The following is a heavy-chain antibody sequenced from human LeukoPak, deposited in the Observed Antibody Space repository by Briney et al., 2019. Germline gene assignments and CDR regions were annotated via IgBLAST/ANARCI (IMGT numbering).Heavy chain of an antibody. V-gene: IGHV3-23*01. CDR3: AGRGSTSSSSPLDY. CDR2: ISGSRTTT. CDR1: GFTFRNYA. D-gene: IGHD2-2*01. Sequence: GGSLRLSCAASGFTFRNYAMTWVRQTPGKGLELVSVISGSRTTTYYADSVKGRFTISRDNSNNTLYLQMNSLRAEDTALYYCAGRGSTSSSSPLDYWGQGNLVTVSS. J-gene: IGHJ4*02.